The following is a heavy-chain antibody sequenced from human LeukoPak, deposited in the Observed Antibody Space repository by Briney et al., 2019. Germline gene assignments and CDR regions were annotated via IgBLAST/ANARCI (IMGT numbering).Heavy chain of an antibody. CDR2: ISAYNGNT. CDR1: GYTFTSYG. Sequence: AXVKVSXXASGYTFTSYGISWVRQAPGQGLEWMGWISAYNGNTNYAQKLQGRVTMTTETYTSTAYMELRSRRDDDTAVYYCAXXXGYCSGGSCLAVDYWGQGTLVTVSS. CDR3: AXXXGYCSGGSCLAVDY. V-gene: IGHV1-18*01. J-gene: IGHJ4*02. D-gene: IGHD2-15*01.